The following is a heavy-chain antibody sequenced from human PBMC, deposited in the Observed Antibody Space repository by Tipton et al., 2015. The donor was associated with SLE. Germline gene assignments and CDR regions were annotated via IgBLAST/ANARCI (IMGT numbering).Heavy chain of an antibody. Sequence: SLRLSCTASGFKFSAYGMHWIRQAPGKGLEWVAFIRGDGNNKFYADSVKGRFTISRDNSKNTLSLQMNSLRVEDTALYYCAKEGGGSWDFDYWGQGTLVTVSS. D-gene: IGHD6-13*01. V-gene: IGHV3-30*02. CDR3: AKEGGGSWDFDY. CDR2: IRGDGNNK. J-gene: IGHJ4*02. CDR1: GFKFSAYG.